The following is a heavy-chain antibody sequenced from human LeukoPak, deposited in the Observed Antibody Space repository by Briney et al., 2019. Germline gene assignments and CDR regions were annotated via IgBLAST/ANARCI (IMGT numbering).Heavy chain of an antibody. Sequence: SVKVSCKASGGTFSSYAISWVRQAPGQGLEWMGGIIPIFGTANYAQKFQGRVTITADKSTSTAYMELSSLRSEDTAVYYCARDRGSGYYFDYWGQGTLVTVSS. V-gene: IGHV1-69*06. CDR1: GGTFSSYA. D-gene: IGHD3-22*01. J-gene: IGHJ4*02. CDR2: IIPIFGTA. CDR3: ARDRGSGYYFDY.